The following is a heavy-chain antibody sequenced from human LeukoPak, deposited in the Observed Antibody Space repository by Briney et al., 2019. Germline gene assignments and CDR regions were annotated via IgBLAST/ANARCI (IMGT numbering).Heavy chain of an antibody. CDR1: GDTLSRYA. CDR3: ARSVGGATTPRFDY. V-gene: IGHV1-69*04. D-gene: IGHD1-26*01. Sequence: SVKVSCKASGDTLSRYAISWVRQAPGQGLEWMGRIIPSLDIPNYPQKFQGRVTITADKSTSTAYMEVRSLGSEDTAVYYCARSVGGATTPRFDYWGQGTLVTVSS. CDR2: IIPSLDIP. J-gene: IGHJ4*02.